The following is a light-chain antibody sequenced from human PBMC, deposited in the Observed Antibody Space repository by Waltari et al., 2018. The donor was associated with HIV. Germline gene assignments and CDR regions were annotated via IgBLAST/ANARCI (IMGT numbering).Light chain of an antibody. V-gene: IGLV1-51*01. CDR3: AAWDHGLDGML. CDR2: DNN. Sequence: QSILTQPPSVSAAPGQKVTIPCSGRTSNIGTTYVPWYQQRPGTAPKLLIYDNNKRPSGIADRFSGSKSGTLGTLDISGLQTGDEADYYCAAWDHGLDGMLIGGGTKLTV. CDR1: TSNIGTTY. J-gene: IGLJ2*01.